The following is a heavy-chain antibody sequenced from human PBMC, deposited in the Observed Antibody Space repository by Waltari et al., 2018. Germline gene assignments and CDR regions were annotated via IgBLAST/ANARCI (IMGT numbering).Heavy chain of an antibody. J-gene: IGHJ6*03. D-gene: IGHD3-10*01. V-gene: IGHV4-4*07. CDR3: ARVYGSGSPRRYYYYMDV. Sequence: QVQLQESGPGLVKPSETLSLTCTVSGGSISSYYWSWIRQPAGTGLEWIGRIYTSGSTNYNPSLKSRVTMSVDTSKNQFSLKLSSVTAADTAVYYCARVYGSGSPRRYYYYMDVWGKGTTVTISS. CDR2: IYTSGST. CDR1: GGSISSYY.